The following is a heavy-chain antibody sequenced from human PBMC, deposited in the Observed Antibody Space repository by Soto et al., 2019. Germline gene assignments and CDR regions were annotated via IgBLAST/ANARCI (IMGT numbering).Heavy chain of an antibody. CDR3: ARSVEVVPAAPQAFDI. D-gene: IGHD2-2*01. V-gene: IGHV1-8*01. J-gene: IGHJ3*02. CDR1: GYTFTSYD. Sequence: QVQLVQSGAEVKKPGASVKVSCKASGYTFTSYDINWVRQATGQELEWMGWMNPNSGNTGYAQKFQGRVTMTRNTSISTAYMELSSLRSEDTAVYYCARSVEVVPAAPQAFDIWGQGTMVTVSS. CDR2: MNPNSGNT.